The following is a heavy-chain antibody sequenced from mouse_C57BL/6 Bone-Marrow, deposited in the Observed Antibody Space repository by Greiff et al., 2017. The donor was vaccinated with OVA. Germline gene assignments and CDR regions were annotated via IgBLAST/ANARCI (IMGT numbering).Heavy chain of an antibody. CDR2: INPSSGYT. CDR1: GYTFTSYT. V-gene: IGHV1-4*01. J-gene: IGHJ3*01. CDR3: ARAYYSTWFAY. Sequence: QVQLKQSGAELARPGASVKMSCKASGYTFTSYTMHWVKQRPGQGLEGIGYINPSSGYTKYNQKFKDKATLTADKSSSTAYMQLSSLTSEDSAVYYCARAYYSTWFAYWGQGTLVTVSA. D-gene: IGHD2-5*01.